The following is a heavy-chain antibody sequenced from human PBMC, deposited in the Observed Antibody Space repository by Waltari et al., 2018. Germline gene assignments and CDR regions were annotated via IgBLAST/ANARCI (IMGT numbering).Heavy chain of an antibody. J-gene: IGHJ3*02. CDR3: ARASMIVVVIHAFDI. Sequence: VQLVQSGAEVKKPGASVKVSCKASGYTFTGYYMHWVRQAPGQGLEWMGWINPNSGGTNYAQKFQGRVTMTRDTSISTAYMELSRLRSDDTAVYYCARASMIVVVIHAFDIWGQGTMVTVSS. V-gene: IGHV1-2*02. CDR1: GYTFTGYY. D-gene: IGHD3-22*01. CDR2: INPNSGGT.